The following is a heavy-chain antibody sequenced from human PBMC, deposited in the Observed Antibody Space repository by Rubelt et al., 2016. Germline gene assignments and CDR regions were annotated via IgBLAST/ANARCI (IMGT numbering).Heavy chain of an antibody. V-gene: IGHV3-33*01. D-gene: IGHD2-15*01. CDR3: ARVPYCSGGNCYEYFQY. Sequence: GGGVVQPGRSLRLSCAASGFTFSSCGMHWVRQAPGKGLEWVAVIWYDGSNKYYADSVKGRFTLSRDNSKNTLYLQMNSLSVEDTAIYYCARVPYCSGGNCYEYFQYWGQGTLVTVSS. CDR2: IWYDGSNK. CDR1: GFTFSSCG. J-gene: IGHJ1*01.